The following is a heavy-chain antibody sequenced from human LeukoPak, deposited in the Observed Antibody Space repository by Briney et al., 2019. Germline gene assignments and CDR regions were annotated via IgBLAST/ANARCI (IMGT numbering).Heavy chain of an antibody. CDR3: ARDESRRRSHYNYALDV. J-gene: IGHJ6*02. V-gene: IGHV3-66*01. CDR1: GFTLSSNY. CDR2: IYSGDST. Sequence: PGGSLRLSCVASGFTLSSNYMSWVRQAPGKGLKWVSVIYSGDSTYYADSVKGRFTISRDNSKNTLYLQMNSLRAADTAVYYCARDESRRRSHYNYALDVWGQGTTVSVSS. D-gene: IGHD3-10*01.